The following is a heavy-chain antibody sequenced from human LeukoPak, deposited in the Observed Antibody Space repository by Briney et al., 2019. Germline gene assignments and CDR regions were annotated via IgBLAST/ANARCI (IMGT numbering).Heavy chain of an antibody. J-gene: IGHJ5*02. CDR2: VYHSGTT. V-gene: IGHV4-38-2*01. CDR1: GTSITSGYY. CDR3: ASVVVRGFDP. D-gene: IGHD3-10*02. Sequence: SETLSLTCDVSGTSITSGYYWVCIRQPPGKGLEWIASVYHSGTTYYNPSLKSRVTISINTSKNQFSLRMTSLTAADTAVYYCASVVVRGFDPWGQGIRVTVSS.